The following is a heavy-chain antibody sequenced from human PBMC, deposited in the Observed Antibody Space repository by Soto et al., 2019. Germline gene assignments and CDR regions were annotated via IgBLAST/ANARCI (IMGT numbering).Heavy chain of an antibody. CDR3: ARGGGDCSGGSCYYTSYYFDY. V-gene: IGHV4-59*01. CDR1: GGSISSYY. Sequence: SETLSLTCTVSGGSISSYYWSWIRQPPGKGLEWIGYIYYSGSTNYNPSLKSRVTISVDTSKNQFSLKLSSVTAADTAVYYCARGGGDCSGGSCYYTSYYFDYWGQGTLVTVSS. J-gene: IGHJ4*02. D-gene: IGHD2-15*01. CDR2: IYYSGST.